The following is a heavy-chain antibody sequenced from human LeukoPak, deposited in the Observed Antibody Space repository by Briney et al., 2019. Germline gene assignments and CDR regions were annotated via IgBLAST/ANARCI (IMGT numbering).Heavy chain of an antibody. CDR1: DGSISNYC. J-gene: IGHJ4*02. Sequence: PSETLSLTCTVSDGSISNYCWNWLRQSPGKGLEWIGYIYNSGTTSYNPSLSSRVTISVDTSKNQFSLKLTSVTAADTAVYYCARLGVRGVTGTDSYFDYWGQGTLVTVSS. D-gene: IGHD1-7*01. CDR3: ARLGVRGVTGTDSYFDY. V-gene: IGHV4-59*08. CDR2: IYNSGTT.